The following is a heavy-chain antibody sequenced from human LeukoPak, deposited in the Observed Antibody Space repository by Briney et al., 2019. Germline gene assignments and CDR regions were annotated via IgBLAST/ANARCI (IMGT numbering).Heavy chain of an antibody. V-gene: IGHV3-43D*03. CDR3: ARDTFDILTGYYNFDY. CDR1: GFTFDDYA. Sequence: PGGSLRLSCAASGFTFDDYAMHWVRHAPGKGLEWVSLISWDGGSTYYADSVKGRFTISRDNSKNSLYLQMNSLRAEDTAVYYCARDTFDILTGYYNFDYWGQGTLVTVSS. J-gene: IGHJ4*02. CDR2: ISWDGGST. D-gene: IGHD3-9*01.